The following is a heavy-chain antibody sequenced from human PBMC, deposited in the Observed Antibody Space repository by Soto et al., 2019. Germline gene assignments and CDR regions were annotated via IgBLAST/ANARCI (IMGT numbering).Heavy chain of an antibody. Sequence: QVQLVESGGGLVKPGGSLRLSCAASGFTFSDYYMSWIRQAPGKGLEWVSYISSSGSTIYYADSVKGRFTISRDNAKNALSLQMPSLRAEDTAVYYCARANRGDLYSRSLWWTFWFDPWCQGTLVTFSS. CDR1: GFTFSDYY. CDR3: ARANRGDLYSRSLWWTFWFDP. J-gene: IGHJ5*02. V-gene: IGHV3-11*01. D-gene: IGHD6-6*01. CDR2: ISSSGSTI.